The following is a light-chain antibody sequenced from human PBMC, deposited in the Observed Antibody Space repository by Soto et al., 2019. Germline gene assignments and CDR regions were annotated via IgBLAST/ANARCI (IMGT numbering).Light chain of an antibody. J-gene: IGLJ2*01. CDR1: RSDVGGYNY. CDR2: EVS. CDR3: SSYANTDTLV. V-gene: IGLV2-14*01. Sequence: QSALTQPASVSGSPGQSITISCTGTRSDVGGYNYVSWYQQHPGKAPKLIIYEVSNRPSGVSNRFSGSKSGNTASLTISGLQAEDEADYYCSSYANTDTLVFGGGTKVTVL.